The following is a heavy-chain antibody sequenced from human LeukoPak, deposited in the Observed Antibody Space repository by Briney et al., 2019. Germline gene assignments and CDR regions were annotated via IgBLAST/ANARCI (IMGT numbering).Heavy chain of an antibody. CDR3: ARDRKGTMTRCLDY. D-gene: IGHD3-22*01. J-gene: IGHJ4*02. Sequence: PGGSLRLSCAASGFTFSSYGMHWVRQAPGKGLEWVAVIWYDGSNKYYADSVKGRFTISRDNSKNTLYLQMNSLRAEDTAVYYCARDRKGTMTRCLDYWGQGTLVTVSS. CDR2: IWYDGSNK. CDR1: GFTFSSYG. V-gene: IGHV3-33*01.